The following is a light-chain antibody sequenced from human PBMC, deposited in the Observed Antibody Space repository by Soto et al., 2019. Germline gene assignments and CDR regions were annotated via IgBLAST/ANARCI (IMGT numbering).Light chain of an antibody. J-gene: IGLJ3*02. Sequence: QSALTQPASVSGSPGQSITISCTGTSSDVGRYTYVSWYQQHPGKVPKLVIYGVYNRPSGVSNRFSGSKSGYTASLTISGLQPEDEADYYCNSYTTSNTWVFGGGTKLTVL. CDR2: GVY. V-gene: IGLV2-14*01. CDR1: SSDVGRYTY. CDR3: NSYTTSNTWV.